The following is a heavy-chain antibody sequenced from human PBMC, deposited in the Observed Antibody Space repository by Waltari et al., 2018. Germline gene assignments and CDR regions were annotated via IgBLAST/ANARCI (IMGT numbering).Heavy chain of an antibody. CDR3: ARAWISLIRGATGAFDI. CDR1: GGSLSGYY. V-gene: IGHV4-34*01. CDR2: INHSGST. Sequence: QVQLQQWGAGLLKPSETLSLTCAVYGGSLSGYYWSWIRQPPGKGLECIGKINHSGSTNYNPSLKSRVTTSVDTSKNQSSLKLSSVTAADTAMYYCARAWISLIRGATGAFDIWGQGTMVTVA. J-gene: IGHJ3*02. D-gene: IGHD1-26*01.